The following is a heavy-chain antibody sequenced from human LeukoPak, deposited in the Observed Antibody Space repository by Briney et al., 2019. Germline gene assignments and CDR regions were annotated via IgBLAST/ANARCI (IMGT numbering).Heavy chain of an antibody. CDR3: AKDTSIGRYCTNGVCSPFDY. CDR1: GFTFSNYA. J-gene: IGHJ4*02. CDR2: GSGIST. Sequence: GGSLRLSCAASGFTFSNYAMSWVRLAPGKGLEWVSGGSGISTYYADSVKGRFTIFRDNSKNTLFLQMNSLRAEGTAVYYCAKDTSIGRYCTNGVCSPFDYWGQGTLVTVSS. D-gene: IGHD2-8*01. V-gene: IGHV3-23*01.